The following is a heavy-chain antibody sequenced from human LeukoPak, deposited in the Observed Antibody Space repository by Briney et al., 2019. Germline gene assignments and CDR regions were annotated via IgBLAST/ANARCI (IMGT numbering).Heavy chain of an antibody. CDR1: GGSFSGYY. Sequence: PSETLSLTCAVYGGSFSGYYWSWIRQPPGKGLEWIGEINHSGSTNYNPSLKSRVTISVDTSKNQFSLKLSSVTAADTAVYYCARSRGPGDYVWGSYRDRGLDYWGQGTLVTVSS. CDR2: INHSGST. V-gene: IGHV4-34*01. CDR3: ARSRGPGDYVWGSYRDRGLDY. D-gene: IGHD3-16*02. J-gene: IGHJ4*02.